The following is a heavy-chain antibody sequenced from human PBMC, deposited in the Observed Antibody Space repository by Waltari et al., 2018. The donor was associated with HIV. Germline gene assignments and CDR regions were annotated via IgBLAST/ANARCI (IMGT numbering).Heavy chain of an antibody. D-gene: IGHD2-15*01. CDR3: ARDKRDGGNHRAYFDY. CDR2: IYDSGST. V-gene: IGHV4-59*01. J-gene: IGHJ4*02. Sequence: QVQLQESGPGLVKPSETLSLTCTVSGGSISSYYWSWIRQPPGKGLEWIGYIYDSGSTNYHPSLKSRVTISVDTSKTQFSLKLSSVTAADTAVYYCARDKRDGGNHRAYFDYWGQGSLVTVSS. CDR1: GGSISSYY.